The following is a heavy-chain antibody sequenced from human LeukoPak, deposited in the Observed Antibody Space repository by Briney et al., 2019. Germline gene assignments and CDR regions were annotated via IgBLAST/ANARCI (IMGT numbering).Heavy chain of an antibody. CDR2: IYHSGNT. Sequence: SETLSLTCTVSDYSISSGYYWGWIRQPPGKGLEWIGSIYHSGNTYYNPSLKSRVTISADTSKNQFSLKLSSVTAADTAVYYCARGLRYFDWLWPRPFDPWGQGTLVTVSS. V-gene: IGHV4-38-2*02. CDR3: ARGLRYFDWLWPRPFDP. D-gene: IGHD3-9*01. J-gene: IGHJ5*02. CDR1: DYSISSGYY.